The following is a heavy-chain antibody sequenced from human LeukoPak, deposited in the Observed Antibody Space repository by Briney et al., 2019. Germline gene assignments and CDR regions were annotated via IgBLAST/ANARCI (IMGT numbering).Heavy chain of an antibody. Sequence: ASVKVSCKASGYTFTSYYMHWVRQAPGQGLEWMGIINPSGGSTSYAQKFQGRVTMTRDTSTSTAYMELRSLRSDDTAVYYCARDRDSYYDSSGYDYWGQGTLVTVSS. CDR3: ARDRDSYYDSSGYDY. V-gene: IGHV1-46*01. CDR1: GYTFTSYY. D-gene: IGHD3-22*01. J-gene: IGHJ4*02. CDR2: INPSGGST.